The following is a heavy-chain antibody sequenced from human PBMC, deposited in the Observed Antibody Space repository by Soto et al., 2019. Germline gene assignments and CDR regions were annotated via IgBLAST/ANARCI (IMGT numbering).Heavy chain of an antibody. Sequence: GASVKVSCKASGGTFSSYAIGWVRQAPGQGLEWMGGIIPIFGTANYAQKFQGRVTITADESTSTAYMELSSLRSEDTAVYYCAGSYYDILTGYYSYYGMDVWGQGTTVTVSS. CDR3: AGSYYDILTGYYSYYGMDV. CDR2: IIPIFGTA. D-gene: IGHD3-9*01. J-gene: IGHJ6*02. V-gene: IGHV1-69*13. CDR1: GGTFSSYA.